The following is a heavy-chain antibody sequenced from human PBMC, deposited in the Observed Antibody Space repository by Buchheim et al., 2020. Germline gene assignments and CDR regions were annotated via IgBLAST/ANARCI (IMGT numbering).Heavy chain of an antibody. Sequence: QFQVVQSGAEVKKPGASVKVSCKASGYTFTNYGMAWVRQAPGQGLEWMGRLIPIVGAADLGQQFQDRVTITADKSTTTSYLELRSLRPDDTAVYFCARSMPGFGDVLDIWGQGT. CDR1: GYTFTNYG. CDR2: LIPIVGAA. CDR3: ARSMPGFGDVLDI. V-gene: IGHV1-69*04. J-gene: IGHJ3*02. D-gene: IGHD3-16*01.